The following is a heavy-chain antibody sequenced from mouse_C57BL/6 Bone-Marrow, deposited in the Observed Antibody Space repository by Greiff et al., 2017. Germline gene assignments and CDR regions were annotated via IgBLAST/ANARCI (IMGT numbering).Heavy chain of an antibody. Sequence: DVMLVESGGGLVKPGGSLKLSCAASGFTFSSYAMSWVRQTPEKRLEWVATISDGGSYTYYPDNVKGRFTISRDNAKNNLYLQMSHLKSEDTAMYYCAREEIYYYGSSYVGGDYWGQGTTLTVSS. CDR2: ISDGGSYT. CDR3: AREEIYYYGSSYVGGDY. CDR1: GFTFSSYA. D-gene: IGHD1-1*01. V-gene: IGHV5-4*01. J-gene: IGHJ2*01.